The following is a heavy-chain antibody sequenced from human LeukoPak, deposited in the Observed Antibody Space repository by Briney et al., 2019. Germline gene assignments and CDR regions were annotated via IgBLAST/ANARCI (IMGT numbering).Heavy chain of an antibody. CDR3: AKGFGGYSGYDSGY. V-gene: IGHV1-69*06. Sequence: SVKVSCKASGYTFTSYYMHWVRQAPGQGLEWMGGIIPIFGTANYAQRFQGRVTITADKSTSTAYMELNSLRAEDTAVYYCAKGFGGYSGYDSGYWSQGTLVTVSS. J-gene: IGHJ4*02. CDR1: GYTFTSYY. D-gene: IGHD5-12*01. CDR2: IIPIFGTA.